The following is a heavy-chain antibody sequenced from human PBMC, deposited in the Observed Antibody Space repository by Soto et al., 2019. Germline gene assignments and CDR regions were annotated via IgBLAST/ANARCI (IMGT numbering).Heavy chain of an antibody. V-gene: IGHV3-23*01. CDR2: ISGSGGST. CDR1: GFTFSSYA. D-gene: IGHD1-20*01. J-gene: IGHJ6*02. CDR3: ARDNVNTVLHRGQYKYYSFGLDV. Sequence: PGGSLRLSCAASGFTFSSYAMSWVRQAPGKGLEWVSAISGSGGSTYYADSVKGRFTISLDSSKNTLFLQMNSLRAEDTAIYYCARDNVNTVLHRGQYKYYSFGLDVWGQGTTVTVSS.